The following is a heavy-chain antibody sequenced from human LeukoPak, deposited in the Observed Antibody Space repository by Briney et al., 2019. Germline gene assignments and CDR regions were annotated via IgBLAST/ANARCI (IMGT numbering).Heavy chain of an antibody. D-gene: IGHD2-2*01. Sequence: SQTLSLTCAVYGESFSGYYWSWISQPPGKGLEWIREIKLSASTNYNPSLKKRVCISADTSKNQSSLKLSSVTAADTAVYYCAGILSSTSSVDYWGQGTLVTVSS. CDR3: AGILSSTSSVDY. CDR2: IKLSAST. V-gene: IGHV4-34*01. J-gene: IGHJ4*02. CDR1: GESFSGYY.